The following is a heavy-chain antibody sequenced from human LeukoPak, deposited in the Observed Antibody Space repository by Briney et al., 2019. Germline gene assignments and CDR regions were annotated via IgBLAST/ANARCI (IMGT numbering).Heavy chain of an antibody. CDR2: INPNSGGT. J-gene: IGHJ6*02. CDR1: GYTFTGYY. Sequence: ASVKVSCKASGYTFTGYYMHWVREAPGQGLEWLGWINPNSGGTNYAQKFQGRVTMTRDTSISTVYMELSRLRSDDTAVYYCARDSDGMDAWGQGTTVTVSS. CDR3: ARDSDGMDA. V-gene: IGHV1-2*02.